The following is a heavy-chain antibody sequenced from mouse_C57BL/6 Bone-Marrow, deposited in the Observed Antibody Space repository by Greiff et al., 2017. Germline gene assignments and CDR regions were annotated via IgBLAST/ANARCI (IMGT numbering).Heavy chain of an antibody. CDR1: GFNFKDDY. D-gene: IGHD1-1*01. Sequence: EVQLQQSGAELVRPGASVKLSCTASGFNFKDDYMHWVKQRPEQGLEWIGWIDPENGDTEYASKFQGKVTITADTSSNTAYLQLSSLTSEGTAVDYWTTVVHYWGQGTTLTVSS. J-gene: IGHJ2*01. V-gene: IGHV14-4*01. CDR3: TTVVHY. CDR2: IDPENGDT.